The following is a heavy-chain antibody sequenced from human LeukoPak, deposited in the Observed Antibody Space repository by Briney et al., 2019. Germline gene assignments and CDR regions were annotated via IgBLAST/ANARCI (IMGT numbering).Heavy chain of an antibody. D-gene: IGHD3-10*01. Sequence: SETLSLTCTVSGGSISSGGYYWSWIRQHPGKGLEWIGYIYYSGSTYYNPSLKSRVTISVDTSKNQFSLKLSSVTAADTAVYYCARFRPAYYGSGSYYGPFDYWGQGTLVTVSS. J-gene: IGHJ4*02. CDR1: GGSISSGGYY. CDR3: ARFRPAYYGSGSYYGPFDY. CDR2: IYYSGST. V-gene: IGHV4-31*03.